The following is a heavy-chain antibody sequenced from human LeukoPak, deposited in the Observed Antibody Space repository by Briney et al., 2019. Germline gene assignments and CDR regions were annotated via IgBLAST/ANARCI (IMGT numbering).Heavy chain of an antibody. V-gene: IGHV4-39*01. CDR1: GGSFSSYY. D-gene: IGHD6-13*01. CDR3: ARHLSGIAAANDY. Sequence: SETLSLTCAVYGGSFSSYYWGWIRQPPGTGLEWIGSIYYSGKTYYNPSLKSRVTISVDTSKNQFSLRLSSVTAADTAVYYCARHLSGIAAANDYWGQGTLVTVSS. CDR2: IYYSGKT. J-gene: IGHJ4*02.